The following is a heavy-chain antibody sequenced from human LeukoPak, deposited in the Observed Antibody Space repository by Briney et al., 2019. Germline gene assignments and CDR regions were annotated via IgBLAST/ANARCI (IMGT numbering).Heavy chain of an antibody. J-gene: IGHJ6*03. V-gene: IGHV1-8*03. CDR1: GYTFTSYD. CDR2: MNPNSGNT. D-gene: IGHD5-18*01. CDR3: ARIYTAMALGYYYYYYMDV. Sequence: ASVTVSCKASGYTFTSYDINWVRQATGQGLEWMGWMNPNSGNTGYAQKFQGRVTITRNTSISTAYMELSSLRSEDTAVYYCARIYTAMALGYYYYYYMDVWGKGTTVTVSS.